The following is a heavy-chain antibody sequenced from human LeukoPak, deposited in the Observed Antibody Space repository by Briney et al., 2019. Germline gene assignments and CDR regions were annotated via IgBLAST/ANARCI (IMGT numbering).Heavy chain of an antibody. CDR1: GGSISSSSYY. V-gene: IGHV4-39*01. Sequence: PSETLSLTCTVSGGSISSSSYYWGWIRQPPGKGLEWIGSIYYSGSTYYNPSLKSRVTISVDTSKNRFSLKLSSVTAADTAVYYCARRRIVGATDFDYWGQGTLVTVSS. CDR2: IYYSGST. CDR3: ARRRIVGATDFDY. J-gene: IGHJ4*02. D-gene: IGHD1-26*01.